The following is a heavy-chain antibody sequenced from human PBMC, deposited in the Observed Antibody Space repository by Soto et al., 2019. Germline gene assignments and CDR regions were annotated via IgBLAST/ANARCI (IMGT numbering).Heavy chain of an antibody. CDR2: MNPNSGNT. Sequence: ASVKVSCKASGYTFTSYDINWVRQATGQGLEWMGWMNPNSGNTGYAQKFQGRVTMTRNTSISTAYMELSSLRSEDTAVYYCASFWVEYSSPHPSQYYYYYMDVWGKGTTVTVSS. CDR3: ASFWVEYSSPHPSQYYYYYMDV. J-gene: IGHJ6*03. CDR1: GYTFTSYD. D-gene: IGHD6-6*01. V-gene: IGHV1-8*01.